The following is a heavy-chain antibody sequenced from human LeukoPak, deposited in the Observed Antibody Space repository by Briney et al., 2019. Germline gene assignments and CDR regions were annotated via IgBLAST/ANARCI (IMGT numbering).Heavy chain of an antibody. CDR2: INANSGTT. D-gene: IGHD6-19*01. CDR1: GFAFGFYA. J-gene: IGHJ5*01. V-gene: IGHV3-23*01. CDR3: AKPIGGGLAVTADWFHP. Sequence: GGSLRLSCAASGFAFGFYAMSWLRQPPGKGLEWVSTINANSGTTSYAASVRGRFTISRDNSKNTLYLQVNTLRADDTATYYCAKPIGGGLAVTADWFHPWGQGTLVVVSS.